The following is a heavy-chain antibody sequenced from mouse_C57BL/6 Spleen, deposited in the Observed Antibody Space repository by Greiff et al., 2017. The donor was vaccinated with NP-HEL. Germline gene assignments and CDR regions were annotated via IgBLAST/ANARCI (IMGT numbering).Heavy chain of an antibody. CDR1: GYSFTDYN. CDR2: INPNYGTT. CDR3: ATPYSNYDYFDY. J-gene: IGHJ2*01. V-gene: IGHV1-39*01. Sequence: EVQGVESGPELVKPGASVKISCKASGYSFTDYNMNWVKQSNGKSLEWIGVINPNYGTTSYNQKFKGKATLTVDQSSSTAYMQLNSLTSEDSAVYYCATPYSNYDYFDYWGQGTTLTVSS. D-gene: IGHD2-5*01.